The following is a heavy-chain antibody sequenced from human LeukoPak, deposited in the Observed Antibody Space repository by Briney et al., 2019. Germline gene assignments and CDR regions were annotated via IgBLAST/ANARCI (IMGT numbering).Heavy chain of an antibody. Sequence: GGSLRLSCAASGFTVSSNYMNWVRQAPGKGLEWVSVIYSGGSTYYADSVKGRFTISRDNSKNTLYLQMNSLRAEDTAVYYCARGLSLVRDFYYYYYGMDVWGQGTTVTVSS. V-gene: IGHV3-66*01. J-gene: IGHJ6*02. CDR3: ARGLSLVRDFYYYYYGMDV. D-gene: IGHD3-10*01. CDR1: GFTVSSNY. CDR2: IYSGGST.